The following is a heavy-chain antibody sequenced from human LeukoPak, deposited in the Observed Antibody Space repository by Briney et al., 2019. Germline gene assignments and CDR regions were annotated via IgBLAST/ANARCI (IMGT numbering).Heavy chain of an antibody. Sequence: GGSLRLSCAASGFTFSSYSMNWVRQAPGKGLEWVSSISSSSSYIYYADSVKGRFTISRGNAKNSLYLQMNSLRAEDTAVYYCARDRGETDHFLGYWGQGTLVTVSS. V-gene: IGHV3-21*01. J-gene: IGHJ4*02. CDR3: ARDRGETDHFLGY. CDR2: ISSSSSYI. CDR1: GFTFSSYS. D-gene: IGHD3-10*01.